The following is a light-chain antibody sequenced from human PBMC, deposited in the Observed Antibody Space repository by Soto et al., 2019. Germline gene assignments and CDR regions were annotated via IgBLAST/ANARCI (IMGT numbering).Light chain of an antibody. CDR2: KAS. Sequence: DIQMTQSPSTLSASVGDRVTITCRASQSISSWLAWYQQKPGKAPKLLIYKASSLESGVPSRFSGGGSGTEFTLTISSLQPDDFATYYCQQYNSSPLTFGPGTKVDIK. CDR3: QQYNSSPLT. CDR1: QSISSW. V-gene: IGKV1-5*03. J-gene: IGKJ3*01.